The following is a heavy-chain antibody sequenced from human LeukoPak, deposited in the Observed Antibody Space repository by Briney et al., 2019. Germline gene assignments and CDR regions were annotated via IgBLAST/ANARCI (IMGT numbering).Heavy chain of an antibody. CDR1: GYTFTGYY. J-gene: IGHJ6*02. D-gene: IGHD2-15*01. CDR3: ARDSRSLYCSGGSCYSTPYYYYYGMDV. Sequence: ASVKVSCKASGYTFTGYYMHWVRQAPGQGLEWMGWINPNSGGTNYAQKFQGRVTMTRGTSISTAYMELSRLRSDDTAVYYCARDSRSLYCSGGSCYSTPYYYYYGMDVWGQGTTVTVSS. V-gene: IGHV1-2*02. CDR2: INPNSGGT.